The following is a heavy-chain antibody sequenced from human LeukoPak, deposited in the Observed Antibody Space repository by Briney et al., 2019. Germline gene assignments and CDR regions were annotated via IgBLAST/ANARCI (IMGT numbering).Heavy chain of an antibody. CDR3: AKERRSYYDILTGYSPFDY. J-gene: IGHJ4*02. CDR2: ISGSGGNT. CDR1: GFTFSSYA. D-gene: IGHD3-9*01. V-gene: IGHV3-23*01. Sequence: PPGGSLRLSCAASGFTFSSYAMSWVRQAPGKGLEWVSAISGSGGNTYYADSVKGRFTISKDNSKNTLYLQMNSLRAEDTAVYYCAKERRSYYDILTGYSPFDYWGQGTLVTVSS.